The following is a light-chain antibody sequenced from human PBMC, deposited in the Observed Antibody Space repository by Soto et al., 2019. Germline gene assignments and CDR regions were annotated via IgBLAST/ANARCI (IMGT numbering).Light chain of an antibody. CDR3: QHYGSSGT. Sequence: EIALTQSPGTLSLSPVERATLSCRASQSVSNNYLAWYQQKPGQAPRLLIYGASNRATGIPDMCSGGGAGTDFPLTISRLEPEDVAVYYCQHYGSSGTFGQGTKVDIK. CDR1: QSVSNNY. J-gene: IGKJ1*01. V-gene: IGKV3-20*01. CDR2: GAS.